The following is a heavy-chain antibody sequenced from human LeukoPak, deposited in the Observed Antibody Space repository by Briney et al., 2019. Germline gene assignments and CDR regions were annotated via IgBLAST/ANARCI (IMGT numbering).Heavy chain of an antibody. J-gene: IGHJ4*02. D-gene: IGHD5-24*01. CDR3: AGDEGAYGYNN. V-gene: IGHV3-20*04. Sequence: GGSLRLSCAASGFTFDDYGMSWVRQAPGKGLEWVSGISWNGGSTGYADSVKGRFTISRDNANNSLYLQMNSLRAEDTALYYCAGDEGAYGYNNWGQGTLVTVSS. CDR2: ISWNGGST. CDR1: GFTFDDYG.